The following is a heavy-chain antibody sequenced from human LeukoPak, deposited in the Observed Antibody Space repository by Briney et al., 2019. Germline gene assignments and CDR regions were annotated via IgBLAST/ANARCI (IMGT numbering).Heavy chain of an antibody. Sequence: VGSLRLSCAASGFTFSSYSMNWVRQAPGKGLEWVSSISSSSSYIYYADSVKGGLPISRDNAKNSLYLQMNSLRAQDRAVFYFARDFSSPAHDYWGQGTLVTVSS. CDR3: ARDFSSPAHDY. J-gene: IGHJ4*02. V-gene: IGHV3-21*01. D-gene: IGHD6-13*01. CDR1: GFTFSSYS. CDR2: ISSSSSYI.